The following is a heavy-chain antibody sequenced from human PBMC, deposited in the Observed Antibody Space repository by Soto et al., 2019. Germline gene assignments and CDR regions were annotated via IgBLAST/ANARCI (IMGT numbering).Heavy chain of an antibody. Sequence: GSLKISCRTCGYKFTSYWIAWVRQMPGKGLEWMGIIFPSDSETRYSPSFQGQVTISADRSTSTVFLQWASLKASDTAVYFCARKGKSGYFNWFDPWGQGTLVTVSS. J-gene: IGHJ5*02. V-gene: IGHV5-51*01. D-gene: IGHD3-22*01. CDR2: IFPSDSET. CDR1: GYKFTSYW. CDR3: ARKGKSGYFNWFDP.